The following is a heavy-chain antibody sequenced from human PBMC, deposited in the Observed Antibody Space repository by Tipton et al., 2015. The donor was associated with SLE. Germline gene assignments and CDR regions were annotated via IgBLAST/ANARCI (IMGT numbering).Heavy chain of an antibody. CDR1: GFTVSTNY. J-gene: IGHJ4*02. CDR2: IHTGSIT. Sequence: SLRLSCAASGFTVSTNYMGWVRQAPGRGLEWVSLIHTGSITYYADSVKGRFTISRDNAKKSVDLQMNSLRAEDTAIYYCTRGGGAGSPVLYYFDYWGQGTLVTVSS. D-gene: IGHD3-10*01. V-gene: IGHV3-66*01. CDR3: TRGGGAGSPVLYYFDY.